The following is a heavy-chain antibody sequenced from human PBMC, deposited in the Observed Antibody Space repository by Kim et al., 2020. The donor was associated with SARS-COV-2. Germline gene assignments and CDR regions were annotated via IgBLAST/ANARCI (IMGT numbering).Heavy chain of an antibody. D-gene: IGHD3-22*01. J-gene: IGHJ4*02. V-gene: IGHV3-23*01. CDR2: ISGSGGNT. CDR1: GFTFSSYA. Sequence: GGSLRLSCAASGFTFSSYAMSWVRQAPGKGLEWVSAISGSGGNTYYADSVKGRFTISRDNSKNTLYLQMSSLRAEDTAVYYCAKWSHHYDSSAYYYWGQGALVTVSS. CDR3: AKWSHHYDSSAYYY.